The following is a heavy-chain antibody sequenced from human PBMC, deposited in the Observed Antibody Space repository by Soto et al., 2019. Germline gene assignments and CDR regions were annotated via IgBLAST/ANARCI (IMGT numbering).Heavy chain of an antibody. CDR1: GFSLEDYA. CDR3: AKESPAWIEGTVPLLDY. J-gene: IGHJ4*02. D-gene: IGHD5-12*01. Sequence: EVQLVESGGGLAQPGRSLRLSCAASGFSLEDYAMHWVRQAPGKGLEWVSGISWNSGSVGYAGSVKGRFTISRDNAKNSLYLQMDSLRAEDTAFYYCAKESPAWIEGTVPLLDYWGQGTLVTVSS. V-gene: IGHV3-9*01. CDR2: ISWNSGSV.